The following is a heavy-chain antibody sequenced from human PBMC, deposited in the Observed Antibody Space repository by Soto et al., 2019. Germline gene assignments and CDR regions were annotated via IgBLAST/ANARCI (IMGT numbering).Heavy chain of an antibody. D-gene: IGHD3-3*01. V-gene: IGHV1-18*01. CDR2: ISAYNGNT. J-gene: IGHJ4*02. CDR1: GYTFTSYG. Sequence: QVQLVQSGAEVKKPGASVKVSCKASGYTFTSYGISWVRQAPGQGPEWMGWISAYNGNTNYAQKLQGRVTMTTDTSTSTAYMELRSLRSDDTAVYYCARLPLGGFGVVIIPYYFDYWGQGTLVTVSS. CDR3: ARLPLGGFGVVIIPYYFDY.